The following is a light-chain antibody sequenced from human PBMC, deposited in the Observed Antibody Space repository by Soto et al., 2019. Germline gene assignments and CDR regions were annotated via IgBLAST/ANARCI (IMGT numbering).Light chain of an antibody. CDR1: QSIGYC. V-gene: IGKV1-5*01. CDR3: QQYNSYSKT. J-gene: IGKJ1*01. CDR2: AAS. Sequence: DIQMTQSPSTLSASVGDRVTITCRASQSIGYCLAWYQQKPGKAPNLLIYAASCLETGVPSRFSVSRSRTEFTLSISSLQPDDSASYYCQQYNSYSKTFGQGTKVEIK.